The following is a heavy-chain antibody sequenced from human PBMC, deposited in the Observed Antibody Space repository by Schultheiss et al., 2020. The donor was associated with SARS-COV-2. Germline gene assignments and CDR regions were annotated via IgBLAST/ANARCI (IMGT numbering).Heavy chain of an antibody. D-gene: IGHD2-15*01. CDR3: AKDDTGLGIYYYHYGMDV. J-gene: IGHJ6*02. V-gene: IGHV3-48*04. CDR1: GFTFSSYS. Sequence: GGSLRLSCAASGFTFSSYSMNWVRQAPGKGLEWVSYISSSGSTIYYADSVKGRFTISRDNAKNSLYLQMNSLRAEDTAVYYCAKDDTGLGIYYYHYGMDVWGQGTTVTVSS. CDR2: ISSSGSTI.